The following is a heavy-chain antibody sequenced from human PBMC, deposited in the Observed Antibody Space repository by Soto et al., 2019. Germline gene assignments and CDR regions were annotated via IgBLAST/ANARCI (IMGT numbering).Heavy chain of an antibody. CDR1: GFIFDTYA. J-gene: IGHJ3*01. CDR2: ISAGGST. Sequence: PGGSLRLSCAASGFIFDTYAMNWVRQVPGKGLEWVSSISAGGSTYYADSVRGRVTISRDNSKTSLYLQMDSLRVEDTAKYFCAKATTIASWGDYAFDVWGQGTMVTVSS. CDR3: AKATTIASWGDYAFDV. D-gene: IGHD2-21*01. V-gene: IGHV3-23*01.